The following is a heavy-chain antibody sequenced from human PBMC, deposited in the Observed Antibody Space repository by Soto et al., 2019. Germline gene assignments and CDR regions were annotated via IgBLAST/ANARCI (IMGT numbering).Heavy chain of an antibody. D-gene: IGHD3-3*01. CDR3: ARPQTYYDFWSGSMNWFDP. V-gene: IGHV1-8*01. Sequence: ASVKVSCKASGYTFTSYDINWVRQATGQGLEWMGWMNPNSGNTGYAQKFQGGVTMTRNTSISTAYMELSSLRSEDTAVYYCARPQTYYDFWSGSMNWFDPWGQGTLVTVSS. CDR2: MNPNSGNT. CDR1: GYTFTSYD. J-gene: IGHJ5*02.